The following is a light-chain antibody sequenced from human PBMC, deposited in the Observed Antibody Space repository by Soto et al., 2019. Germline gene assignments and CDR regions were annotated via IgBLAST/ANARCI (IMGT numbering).Light chain of an antibody. V-gene: IGKV3-11*01. CDR2: DAS. CDR1: QSVSSY. J-gene: IGKJ2*01. Sequence: EIVLTQSPATLSLSPGETVTLSSRASQSVSSYLAWYQQKPGQAPRLLIYDASNRATGIPARFSGSGSGTDFTLTISNLEPEDFAVYYCQQPSNWPPVTFGQGTKLEIK. CDR3: QQPSNWPPVT.